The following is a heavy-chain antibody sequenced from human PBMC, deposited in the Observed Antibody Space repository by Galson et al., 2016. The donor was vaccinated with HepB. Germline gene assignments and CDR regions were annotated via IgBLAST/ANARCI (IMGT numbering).Heavy chain of an antibody. CDR3: ARVEYSGYDWFIY. J-gene: IGHJ4*02. D-gene: IGHD5-12*01. CDR2: IFYSGTT. Sequence: TLSLTCTVSGGSISFGGYYWSWIRQHPGKGLQWIGYIFYSGTTYYNPSLKSRVTISVDMSKNQFSLKLNSVTAADTAVYYCARVEYSGYDWFIYWGQGTLVTVSS. CDR1: GGSISFGGYY. V-gene: IGHV4-31*03.